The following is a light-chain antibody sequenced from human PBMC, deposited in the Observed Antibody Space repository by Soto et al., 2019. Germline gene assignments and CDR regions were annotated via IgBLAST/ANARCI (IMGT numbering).Light chain of an antibody. J-gene: IGLJ1*01. CDR3: SAYAGSNNFV. Sequence: QSVLTQPPSASGSTGHSVTIACTGTSSDVGDNYVSWYQQHLSKAPKLIIYEVSQRPSGAPDRFSGSKSGNTASLTVSGLQTEDEADYYCSAYAGSNNFVSGSGTKFTVL. CDR2: EVS. V-gene: IGLV2-8*01. CDR1: SSDVGDNY.